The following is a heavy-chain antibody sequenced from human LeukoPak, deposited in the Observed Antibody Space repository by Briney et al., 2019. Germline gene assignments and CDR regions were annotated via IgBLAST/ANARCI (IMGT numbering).Heavy chain of an antibody. J-gene: IGHJ4*02. D-gene: IGHD6-13*01. Sequence: GASVKVSCKASGYTFTGYYMHWVRQAPGQGLEWMGWINPNSGGTNHAQKFQGRVTMTRDTSISTAYMELSRLRSDDTAVYYCARIFQQQLVGDYWGQGTLVTVSS. CDR2: INPNSGGT. CDR1: GYTFTGYY. CDR3: ARIFQQQLVGDY. V-gene: IGHV1-2*02.